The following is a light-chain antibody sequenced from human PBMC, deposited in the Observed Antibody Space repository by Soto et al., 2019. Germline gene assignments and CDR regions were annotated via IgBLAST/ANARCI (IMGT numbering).Light chain of an antibody. Sequence: QSVLTQPPSVSGAPGQRVTISCTGSSSNIGAGYDVHWYQQLPGTAPKLLIYGNSNRPSGVPDRFSGSKSGTSAPLAITGLQAEDEADYSCQSYDSSLRGSVFGGGTKLTVL. CDR2: GNS. V-gene: IGLV1-40*01. CDR3: QSYDSSLRGSV. J-gene: IGLJ3*02. CDR1: SSNIGAGYD.